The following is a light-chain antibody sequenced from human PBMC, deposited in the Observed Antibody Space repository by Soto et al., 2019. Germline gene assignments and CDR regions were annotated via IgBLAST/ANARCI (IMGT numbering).Light chain of an antibody. CDR3: SSYAGNNHFV. Sequence: QSALTQPPSASGSPGQSVTISCTGTSSDVGGYNYVSWYQQHPGKAPKLIICEVTKRPSGVPDRFSGSKSGNTASLTVSGLQAEDEADYYCSSYAGNNHFVFGTGTKLTVL. CDR1: SSDVGGYNY. V-gene: IGLV2-8*01. J-gene: IGLJ1*01. CDR2: EVT.